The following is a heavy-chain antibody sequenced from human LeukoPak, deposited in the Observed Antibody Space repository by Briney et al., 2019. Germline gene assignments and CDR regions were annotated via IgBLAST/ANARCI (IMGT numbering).Heavy chain of an antibody. CDR2: IYLGDSDT. D-gene: IGHD5-18*01. J-gene: IGHJ4*02. Sequence: GESLKISCKGPGDGFPTYWIGWVRQMPGKGLEWMGIIYLGDSDTRYSPSFQGQVTISADKSINTAYLQWSSLKASDTAMYYCARHGRAGRGYSYGVFDYWGQGNLVTVSS. V-gene: IGHV5-51*01. CDR1: GDGFPTYW. CDR3: ARHGRAGRGYSYGVFDY.